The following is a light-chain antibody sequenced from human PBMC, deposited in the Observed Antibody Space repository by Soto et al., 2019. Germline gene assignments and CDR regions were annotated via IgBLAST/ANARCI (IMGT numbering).Light chain of an antibody. V-gene: IGKV1-5*03. CDR2: QAS. CDR3: QQDNSLYT. CDR1: QSISSW. Sequence: DIQMTQSPSTLSASVGDRVTITCRASQSISSWLAWYQQKPGKAPKLLIYQASRLESGVPTRFNGSGSGTEFTITISSLQPDDFAPYYCQQDNSLYTFGHGTKLEIK. J-gene: IGKJ2*01.